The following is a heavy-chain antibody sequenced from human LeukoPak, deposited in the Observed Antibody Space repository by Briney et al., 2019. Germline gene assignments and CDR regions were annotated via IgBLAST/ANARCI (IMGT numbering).Heavy chain of an antibody. CDR1: GYTFSDYT. Sequence: GASVKVSCKASGYTFSDYTIHWVRQAPGQGLEWMGWMNPNRGDTKYPWKFEGRVTLTRDTSINTAYMELGRLRSDDTAVYYCTRDSGSYYGWFDPWGQGTLVTVSS. CDR2: MNPNRGDT. V-gene: IGHV1-2*02. CDR3: TRDSGSYYGWFDP. J-gene: IGHJ5*02. D-gene: IGHD1-26*01.